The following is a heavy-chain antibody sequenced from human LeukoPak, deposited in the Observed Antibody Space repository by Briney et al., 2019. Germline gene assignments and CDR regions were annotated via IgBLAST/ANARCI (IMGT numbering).Heavy chain of an antibody. CDR2: IYYTGST. D-gene: IGHD6-19*01. V-gene: IGHV4-39*01. Sequence: SETLSLTCAVSGASISGSGYYLGWVRQPPGRGLEWVGNIYYTGSTYYNASLQSRVTISIDMSKNQFSLRLSSVTAADTAMYYCVKSGGYGLIDYWGQGTLVTVSS. J-gene: IGHJ4*02. CDR1: GASISGSGYY. CDR3: VKSGGYGLIDY.